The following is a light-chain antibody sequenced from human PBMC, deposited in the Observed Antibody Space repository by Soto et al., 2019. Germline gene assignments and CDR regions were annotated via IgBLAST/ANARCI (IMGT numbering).Light chain of an antibody. J-gene: IGKJ1*01. V-gene: IGKV1-39*01. CDR3: QQTHSTFLT. CDR2: AAS. CDR1: QSISTY. Sequence: DRQMTQLTSALFASVGDRVTITFPASQSISTYLDWYQQKPGKAPKLLIYAASNLQGGVPSRFSGSGSGTGFTLTISGLQPEDLATYYCQQTHSTFLTFGPGTKV.